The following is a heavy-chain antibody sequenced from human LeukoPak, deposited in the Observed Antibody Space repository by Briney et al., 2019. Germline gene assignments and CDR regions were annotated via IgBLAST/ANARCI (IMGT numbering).Heavy chain of an antibody. CDR2: ISSSSSYI. CDR1: GFTFSSYS. Sequence: GGSLRLSCAASGFTFSSYSMNWVRQAPGKGLEWVSSISSSSSYIYYADSVKGRFTISRDNAKNSLYLQMNSLRGEDTAVYYCARDVTIFGVVIRDWGQGTLVTVSS. D-gene: IGHD3-3*01. V-gene: IGHV3-21*01. J-gene: IGHJ4*02. CDR3: ARDVTIFGVVIRD.